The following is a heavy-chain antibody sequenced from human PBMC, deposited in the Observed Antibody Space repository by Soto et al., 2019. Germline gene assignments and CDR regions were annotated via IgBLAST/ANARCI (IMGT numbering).Heavy chain of an antibody. CDR3: AFNSGSGSYYFDY. CDR2: ISGGGETT. Sequence: GGSLRLSCAASGFTFSSYAMWWVRQAPGKGLECVSAISGGGETTYYADSVKDRFTISRDNSKNTLYLQMNSLRAEDTAVYYCAFNSGSGSYYFDYWGQGTLVTVSS. D-gene: IGHD3-10*01. J-gene: IGHJ4*02. V-gene: IGHV3-23*01. CDR1: GFTFSSYA.